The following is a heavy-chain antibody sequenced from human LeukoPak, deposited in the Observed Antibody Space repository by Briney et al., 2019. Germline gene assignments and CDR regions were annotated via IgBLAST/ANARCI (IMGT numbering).Heavy chain of an antibody. CDR2: INPNSGGT. CDR3: ARDRGYLNWFDP. Sequence: GASLRVSCKASVYTFTRYYMYWVRQAPVQRREWMGWINPNSGGTNYAQKFQGRVTMTRDTSISTAYMARSRLRSDDTAVYYCARDRGYLNWFDPWGQGTLVTVSS. D-gene: IGHD5-12*01. CDR1: VYTFTRYY. J-gene: IGHJ5*02. V-gene: IGHV1-2*02.